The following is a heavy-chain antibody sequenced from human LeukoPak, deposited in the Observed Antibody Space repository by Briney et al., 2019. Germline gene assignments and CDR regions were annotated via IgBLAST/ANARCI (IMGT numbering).Heavy chain of an antibody. CDR1: GGSISSYY. CDR3: ARDNWNYGSSMDV. D-gene: IGHD1-7*01. Sequence: TSETLSLTCTVSGGSISSYYWSWIRQPPGKGLEWIGYIYYSGSTNYNPSLKSRVTISVDTSTNQFSLKLSSVTAADTAVYYCARDNWNYGSSMDVWGQGTTVTVSS. V-gene: IGHV4-59*01. CDR2: IYYSGST. J-gene: IGHJ6*02.